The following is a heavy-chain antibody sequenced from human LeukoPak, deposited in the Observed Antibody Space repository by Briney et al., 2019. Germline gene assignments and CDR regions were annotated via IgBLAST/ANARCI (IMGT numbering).Heavy chain of an antibody. D-gene: IGHD6-19*01. Sequence: PSETLSLTCTVSGGSISSYYWSWIRQPPGKGLEWIGYIYYSGSTNYNPSLKSRVTISVDTSKNQFSLKLSSVTAADTAVYYCARGLGSGWPDYFDYWGQGTLVTVSS. CDR1: GGSISSYY. CDR2: IYYSGST. CDR3: ARGLGSGWPDYFDY. J-gene: IGHJ4*02. V-gene: IGHV4-59*01.